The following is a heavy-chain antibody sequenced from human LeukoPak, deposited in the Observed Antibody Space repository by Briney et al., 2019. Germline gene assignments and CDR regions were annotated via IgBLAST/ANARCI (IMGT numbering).Heavy chain of an antibody. J-gene: IGHJ4*02. CDR1: GGSISSYY. Sequence: SETLSLTCTVSGGSISSYYWSWIRQPPGKGLEWIGYIYYSGSTNYNPSLKSRVTISVDTSKNQFSLKLSSVTAADTAVYYCARDNGYWGQGTLVTVSS. V-gene: IGHV4-59*01. CDR3: ARDNGY. CDR2: IYYSGST.